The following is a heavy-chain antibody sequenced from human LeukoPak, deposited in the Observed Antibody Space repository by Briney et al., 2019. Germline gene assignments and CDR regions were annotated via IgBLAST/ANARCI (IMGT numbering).Heavy chain of an antibody. Sequence: SETLSLTCTVSGGSISSNNYYWGWIRQPPGKGLEWLGTIYYSGTTYYSPTLLSRGTLSVDMSKNQFSLKLYSVTAADTAVYYCARARYCTGGVCYTRYFDYWGQGTLVTVSS. CDR2: IYYSGTT. J-gene: IGHJ4*02. CDR3: ARARYCTGGVCYTRYFDY. D-gene: IGHD2-8*02. V-gene: IGHV4-39*01. CDR1: GGSISSNNYY.